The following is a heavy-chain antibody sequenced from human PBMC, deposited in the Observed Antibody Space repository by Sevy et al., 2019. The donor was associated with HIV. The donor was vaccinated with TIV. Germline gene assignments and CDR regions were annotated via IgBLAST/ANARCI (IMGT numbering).Heavy chain of an antibody. J-gene: IGHJ4*02. Sequence: GGSLRLSCAASGFTFSKYSMSWVRQPPGKGLEWVSTLSFGCGEINYADSVKGRFTISGDNSKSSVYLQMNNLRPEDTAVYYCAREGSTKPHDYWGQGTLLTVSS. CDR1: GFTFSKYS. V-gene: IGHV3-23*01. CDR3: AREGSTKPHDY. D-gene: IGHD1-26*01. CDR2: LSFGCGEI.